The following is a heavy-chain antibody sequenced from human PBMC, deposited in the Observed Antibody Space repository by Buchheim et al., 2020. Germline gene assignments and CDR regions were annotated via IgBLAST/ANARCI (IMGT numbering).Heavy chain of an antibody. CDR1: GGSFSGYY. J-gene: IGHJ4*02. CDR2: INHSGST. D-gene: IGHD3-10*01. Sequence: QVQLQQWGAGLLKPSETLSLTCAVYGGSFSGYYWSWIRQPPGKGLEWIGEINHSGSTNYNPSLKSRVTISVDTSMNQFSLKLSSVTAADTAVYYCARGLPWFGENYFDYWGQGAL. CDR3: ARGLPWFGENYFDY. V-gene: IGHV4-34*01.